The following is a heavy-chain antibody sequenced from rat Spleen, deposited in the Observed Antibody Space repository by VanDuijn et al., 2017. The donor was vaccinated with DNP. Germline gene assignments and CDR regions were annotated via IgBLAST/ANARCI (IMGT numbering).Heavy chain of an antibody. D-gene: IGHD1-11*01. CDR3: ARGPNYGSGPDYFDY. J-gene: IGHJ2*01. CDR1: GFTFSDYY. Sequence: EVQLVESGGGLVQPGRSLKLSCAASGFTFSDYYMAWVRQAPKKGLEWVAYISYDGSRTYYRDYVKGRFTVARDDAKNTLYLQMDSLRSEDTAIYYCARGPNYGSGPDYFDYWGHGVMVTVSS. CDR2: ISYDGSRT. V-gene: IGHV5-7*01.